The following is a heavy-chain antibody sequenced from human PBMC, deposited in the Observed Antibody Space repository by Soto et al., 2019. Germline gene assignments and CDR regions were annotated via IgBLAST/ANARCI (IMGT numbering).Heavy chain of an antibody. CDR1: GFTFSDYA. V-gene: IGHV3-30*18. D-gene: IGHD6-19*01. Sequence: VQLVESGGGGVQPGRSLRLSCAASGFTFSDYAMHWVRQAPGKGLEWVAVVSHDGRNTHYAESVKGPFTISRDSSKNTFSLEMTRLRAEDTAVYYCAKGGRQWLVTSDFNYWVQVALVTVSS. CDR2: VSHDGRNT. CDR3: AKGGRQWLVTSDFNY. J-gene: IGHJ4*02.